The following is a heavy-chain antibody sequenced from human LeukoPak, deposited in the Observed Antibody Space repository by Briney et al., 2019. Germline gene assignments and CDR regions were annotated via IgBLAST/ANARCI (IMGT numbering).Heavy chain of an antibody. CDR1: GFTFSSYW. J-gene: IGHJ5*02. D-gene: IGHD3-9*01. V-gene: IGHV3-7*03. Sequence: PGGSLRLSCEASGFTFSSYWMSWVRQAQGQGLEWVANIKTDGSEKYYVDTVKGRFTISRDNAKNSLYLQMNSLRAEDTAVYYCARDYTGYFPWGQGTLVIVSS. CDR2: IKTDGSEK. CDR3: ARDYTGYFP.